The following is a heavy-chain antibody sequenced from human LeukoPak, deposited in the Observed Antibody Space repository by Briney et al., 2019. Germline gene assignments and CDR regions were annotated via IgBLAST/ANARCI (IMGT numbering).Heavy chain of an antibody. CDR2: IYHSGST. V-gene: IGHV4-38-2*01. D-gene: IGHD6-13*01. J-gene: IGHJ2*01. Sequence: SETLSLTYAVSGYSISSGYYWGWIRQPPGKGLEWIGSIYHSGSTYYNPSLKSRVTISVDTSKNQFSLKLSSVTAADTAVYYCARHLDSSWDLFDWYFDLWGRGTLVTVSS. CDR1: GYSISSGYY. CDR3: ARHLDSSWDLFDWYFDL.